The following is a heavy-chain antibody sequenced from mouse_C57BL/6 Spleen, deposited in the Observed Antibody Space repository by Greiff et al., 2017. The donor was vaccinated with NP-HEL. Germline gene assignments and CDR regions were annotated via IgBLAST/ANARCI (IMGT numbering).Heavy chain of an antibody. D-gene: IGHD1-1*01. J-gene: IGHJ4*01. Sequence: QVQLQQSGAELVRPGTSVKMSCKASGYAFTNYLIEWVKQRPGQGLEWIGVINPGSGGTNYNEKFKGKATLTADKSSSTAYMQLSSLTSEDAAVYFCARSSLRTMDYWGQGTSVTVSS. CDR3: ARSSLRTMDY. CDR2: INPGSGGT. V-gene: IGHV1-54*01. CDR1: GYAFTNYL.